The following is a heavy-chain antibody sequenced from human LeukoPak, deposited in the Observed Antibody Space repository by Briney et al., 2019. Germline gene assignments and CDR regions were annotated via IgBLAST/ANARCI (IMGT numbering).Heavy chain of an antibody. Sequence: SETLSLTCTVSGGSISSYYWSWIRQPPGKGLEWVGYIYYSGSTNYNPSLKSRVTISVDTSNNQFSLKLSSVTAADTAVYDCARGSTVTTMSNWCDPWGQGTLVTVSS. CDR3: ARGSTVTTMSNWCDP. CDR1: GGSISSYY. CDR2: IYYSGST. V-gene: IGHV4-59*01. D-gene: IGHD4-17*01. J-gene: IGHJ5*02.